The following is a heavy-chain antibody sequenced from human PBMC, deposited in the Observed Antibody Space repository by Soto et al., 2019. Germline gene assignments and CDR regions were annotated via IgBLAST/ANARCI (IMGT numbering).Heavy chain of an antibody. CDR1: GYTFTSYA. J-gene: IGHJ6*02. CDR2: INAGNGNT. V-gene: IGHV1-3*01. Sequence: QVQLVQSGAEVKKPGASVKVSCKASGYTFTSYAMHWVRQAPGQRLEWMGWINAGNGNTKYSQKFQGRVTITRATSASTAYMELSSLRSEDTAVYYCARDPSGYYGMDVWGQGTTVTVSS. CDR3: ARDPSGYYGMDV. D-gene: IGHD3-10*01.